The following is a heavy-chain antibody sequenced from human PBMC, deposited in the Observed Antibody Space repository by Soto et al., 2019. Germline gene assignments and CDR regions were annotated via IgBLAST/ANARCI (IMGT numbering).Heavy chain of an antibody. CDR1: GYTFTSYG. CDR2: ISAYNGNT. CDR3: ARVLLRYCSGGSCYPSYYFDY. D-gene: IGHD2-15*01. Sequence: ASVKVSCKASGYTFTSYGISWVRQAPGQGLEWMGWISAYNGNTNYAQKLQGRVTMTTDTSTSTAYMELRSLRSEDTAVYYCARVLLRYCSGGSCYPSYYFDYWGQGTLVTVSS. J-gene: IGHJ4*02. V-gene: IGHV1-18*01.